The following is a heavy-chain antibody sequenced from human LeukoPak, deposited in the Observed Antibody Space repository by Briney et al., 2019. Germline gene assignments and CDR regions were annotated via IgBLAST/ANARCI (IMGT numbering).Heavy chain of an antibody. CDR3: ARDFYTGIAVAGTGY. V-gene: IGHV3-11*04. CDR1: GFTFSDYY. J-gene: IGHJ4*02. D-gene: IGHD6-19*01. CDR2: ITSSATT. Sequence: GGSLRLSCAASGFTFSDYYMTWIRQAPGKGLEWVSYITSSATTYYADSVKGRFTISRDNAKTSLYLQMNSLRAEDTAVYYCARDFYTGIAVAGTGYWGQGTLVTVSS.